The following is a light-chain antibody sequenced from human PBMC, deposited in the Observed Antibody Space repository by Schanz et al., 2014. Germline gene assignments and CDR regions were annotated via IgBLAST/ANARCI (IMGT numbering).Light chain of an antibody. CDR3: SSYGGSNFVV. Sequence: QSALTQPASVSGSPGESITISCTGTSSDVGNYNLVSWYQQDAGKAPKLMIYEVTKRPSGVPDRFSGSKSGNTASLTVSGLQAEDEADYYCSSYGGSNFVVFGGGTKPTVL. CDR1: SSDVGNYNL. CDR2: EVT. J-gene: IGLJ2*01. V-gene: IGLV2-14*02.